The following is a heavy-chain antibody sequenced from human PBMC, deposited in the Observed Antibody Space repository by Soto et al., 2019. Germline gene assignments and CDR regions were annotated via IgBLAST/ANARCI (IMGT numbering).Heavy chain of an antibody. V-gene: IGHV3-23*01. CDR3: AKVIPTYYYDSSGYYWDPFDY. J-gene: IGHJ4*02. CDR1: GGTFSSYG. CDR2: ISGSGGST. D-gene: IGHD3-22*01. Sequence: GGPLRVSWRAAGGTFSSYGRSWVSQAPGKGLEWVSAISGSGGSTYYADSVKGRFTISRDNSKNTLYLQMNSLRAEDTAVYYCAKVIPTYYYDSSGYYWDPFDYWGQGTLVTVSS.